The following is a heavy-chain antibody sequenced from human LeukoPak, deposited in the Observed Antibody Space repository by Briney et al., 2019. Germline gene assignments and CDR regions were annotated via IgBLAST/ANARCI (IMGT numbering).Heavy chain of an antibody. CDR1: GGSISSGSYY. CDR2: IYTSGST. CDR3: ARGSYCSGGSCHYFDD. Sequence: SQTLSVTCTVSGGSISSGSYYWSWIRQPAGKGLEWIGRIYTSGSTNYNPSLKSRVTISVDTSKNQFSLKLSSVTAADTAVYYCARGSYCSGGSCHYFDDWGRGTLVTVSS. J-gene: IGHJ4*02. D-gene: IGHD2-15*01. V-gene: IGHV4-61*02.